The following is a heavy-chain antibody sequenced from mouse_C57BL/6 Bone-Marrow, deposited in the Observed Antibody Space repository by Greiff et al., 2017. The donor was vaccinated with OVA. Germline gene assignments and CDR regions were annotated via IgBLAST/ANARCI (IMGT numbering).Heavy chain of an antibody. CDR3: TTWTTVTIYYAMDY. Sequence: EVQLQQSGAELVRPGASVKLSCTASGFNIKNDYMHWVKQRPEQGLEWIGWIDPDNGDTEYASKFQGKATITADTSSNTAYLQLSSLTSEDTAVYYGTTWTTVTIYYAMDYWGQGTAATVTS. V-gene: IGHV14-4*01. J-gene: IGHJ4*01. CDR2: IDPDNGDT. CDR1: GFNIKNDY. D-gene: IGHD2-1*01.